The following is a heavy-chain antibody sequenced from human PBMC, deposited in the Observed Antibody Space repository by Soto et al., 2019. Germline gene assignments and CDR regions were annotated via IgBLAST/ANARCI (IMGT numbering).Heavy chain of an antibody. V-gene: IGHV1-3*01. CDR3: ARSRSTSNDAFDI. CDR1: GYTFTSYA. CDR2: INAGNGNT. J-gene: IGHJ3*02. D-gene: IGHD2-2*01. Sequence: ASVKVSCKASGYTFTSYAMHWVRQAPGQRLEWMGWINAGNGNTKYSQKFQGRVTITRDTSASTAYMELSSLRSEDTAVYYCARSRSTSNDAFDIWGQGTMVTVSS.